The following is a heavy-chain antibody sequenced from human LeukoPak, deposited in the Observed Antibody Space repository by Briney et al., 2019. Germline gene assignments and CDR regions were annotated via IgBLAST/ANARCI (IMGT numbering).Heavy chain of an antibody. Sequence: PGGSLRLSCAASGFTFSAYWVHWVRQAPGKGLVRVSRINSDGSSTSYADSVKGRFTISRDNAKNTLYLQMNSLRAEDTAVYYCTSKTTDYYDSSGVGGYWGQGTLVTVSS. CDR3: TSKTTDYYDSSGVGGY. J-gene: IGHJ4*02. CDR2: INSDGSST. V-gene: IGHV3-74*01. CDR1: GFTFSAYW. D-gene: IGHD3-22*01.